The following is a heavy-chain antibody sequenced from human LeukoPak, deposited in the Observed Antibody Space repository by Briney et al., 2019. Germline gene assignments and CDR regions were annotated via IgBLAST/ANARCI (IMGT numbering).Heavy chain of an antibody. CDR2: IYHSGST. V-gene: IGHV4-30-2*01. J-gene: IGHJ3*02. CDR1: GGSISSGGYS. Sequence: SETLSLTCAVSGGSISSGGYSWSWIRQPPGKGLEWIGYIYHSGSTYYNPYLKSRVTISVDRSKNQFSLKLSSVTAADTAVYYCARQGYGDYDDAFDIWGQGTMVTVSS. CDR3: ARQGYGDYDDAFDI. D-gene: IGHD4-17*01.